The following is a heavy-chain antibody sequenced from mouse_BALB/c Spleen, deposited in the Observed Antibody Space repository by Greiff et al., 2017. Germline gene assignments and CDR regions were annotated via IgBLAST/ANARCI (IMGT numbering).Heavy chain of an antibody. D-gene: IGHD2-1*01. CDR1: GYSFTSCYY. CDR3: AKGGNSYYYAMDY. Sequence: VQLKESGPGLVKPSQSLSLTCSVTGYSFTSCYYWNWIRQSPGNLLEWMGYISYDGSNNYNPSLKNRISITRDTSKNHFFLKLNSVTTEDTATYYCAKGGNSYYYAMDYWGQGTSVTVSA. CDR2: ISYDGSN. J-gene: IGHJ4*01. V-gene: IGHV3-6*02.